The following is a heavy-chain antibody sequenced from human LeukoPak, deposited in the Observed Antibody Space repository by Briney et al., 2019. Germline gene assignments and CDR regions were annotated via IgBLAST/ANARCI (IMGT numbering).Heavy chain of an antibody. CDR3: ARVRSGSQSYYDYHYMDV. Sequence: GGSLRLSCAASGFTFSSYSMNWVRQAPGKGLEWVSSISSSSSYIYYADSVKGRFTISRDNAKNSLYLQMNSLRAEDTAMYFCARVRSGSQSYYDYHYMDVWGKGTTVTVSS. V-gene: IGHV3-21*01. D-gene: IGHD1-26*01. J-gene: IGHJ6*03. CDR1: GFTFSSYS. CDR2: ISSSSSYI.